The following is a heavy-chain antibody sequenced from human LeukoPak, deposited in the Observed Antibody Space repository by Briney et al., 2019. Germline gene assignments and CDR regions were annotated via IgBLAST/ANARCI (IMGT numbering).Heavy chain of an antibody. CDR3: AKMPAYYYDSSGYGFHFDY. V-gene: IGHV3-23*01. D-gene: IGHD3-22*01. J-gene: IGHJ4*02. Sequence: GVSLRLSCAASAFTFATYAMSWVRQAPGKGLEWVSSISCSGGSTHYAYSVRGRFTISRDNSKSTLYLQMNSLRAEDTAIYYCAKMPAYYYDSSGYGFHFDYWGQGTLVTVSS. CDR2: ISCSGGST. CDR1: AFTFATYA.